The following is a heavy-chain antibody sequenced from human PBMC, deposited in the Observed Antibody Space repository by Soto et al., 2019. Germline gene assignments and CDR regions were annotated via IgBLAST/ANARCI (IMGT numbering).Heavy chain of an antibody. CDR3: AHSVVAGLGYYFDY. Sequence: QITLKESGPTLVKPTQTLTLTCTFSGFSLSSTRVFVGWIRQPPGKALDWLALIYWEDAKRYSPFLKSRLTFTKDTSKNQVVLTMTNMYPVDTATYYCAHSVVAGLGYYFDYWGQGTLVTVSS. J-gene: IGHJ4*02. V-gene: IGHV2-5*02. CDR1: GFSLSSTRVF. D-gene: IGHD6-19*01. CDR2: IYWEDAK.